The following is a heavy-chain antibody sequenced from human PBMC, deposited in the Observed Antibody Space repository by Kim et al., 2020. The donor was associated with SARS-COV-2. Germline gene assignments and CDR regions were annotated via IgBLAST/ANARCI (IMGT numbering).Heavy chain of an antibody. CDR1: GFTFSSYS. J-gene: IGHJ4*02. CDR2: ISSGGSHM. D-gene: IGHD1-26*01. Sequence: GGSLRLSCAASGFTFSSYSMNWVRQAPGKGLEWVSYISSGGSHMYYADSVKGRFTISRDDAKNSLSLQMDSLRDEDTAVYYCARVLSVSYLDSWGQGTLV. V-gene: IGHV3-21*01. CDR3: ARVLSVSYLDS.